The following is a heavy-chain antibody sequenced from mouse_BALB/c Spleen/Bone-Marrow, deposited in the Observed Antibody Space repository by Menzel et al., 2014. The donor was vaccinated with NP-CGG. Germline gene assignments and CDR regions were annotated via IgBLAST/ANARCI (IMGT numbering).Heavy chain of an antibody. V-gene: IGHV5-6*02. Sequence: EVKLVESGGDLVKPGGSLKLSCAASGFTFSSYGMSWVRQTPDKRLEWVATISSGGSYTYYPDSVKGRFTISRDNAKNTLYLQMSSLKSEDTAMYYGARQTYYDYGGYFDYWGQGTTLTVSS. CDR2: ISSGGSYT. J-gene: IGHJ2*01. CDR1: GFTFSSYG. CDR3: ARQTYYDYGGYFDY. D-gene: IGHD2-4*01.